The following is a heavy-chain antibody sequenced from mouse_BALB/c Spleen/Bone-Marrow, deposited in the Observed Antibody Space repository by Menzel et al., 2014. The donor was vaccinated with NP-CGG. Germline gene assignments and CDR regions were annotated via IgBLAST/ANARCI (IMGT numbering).Heavy chain of an antibody. Sequence: EVKLEESGPELVKPGASVKISCKASGYSFTGYFMNWVMQSHGKRLEWIGRINPYNGDTFYNQKFKGKATLTVDKSSSTAHMELRSLASEDSAFYYCARSGYYGSSYFDYWRQGTTLTVSS. CDR3: ARSGYYGSSYFDY. D-gene: IGHD1-1*01. CDR1: GYSFTGYF. V-gene: IGHV1-20*02. J-gene: IGHJ2*01. CDR2: INPYNGDT.